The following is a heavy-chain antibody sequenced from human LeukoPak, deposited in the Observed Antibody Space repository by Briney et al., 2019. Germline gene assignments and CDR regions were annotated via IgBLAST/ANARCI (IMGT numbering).Heavy chain of an antibody. CDR2: FYSGGNT. CDR3: ARDRPYGDYYYGMDV. Sequence: GGSLGLSCAASGFTVSSSYMNWVRQAPGKGLEWVSVFYSGGNTYYAGSVKGRFTISRDNSKNTVYLQMNSLRAEDTAVYYCARDRPYGDYYYGMDVWGQGTTVTVSS. J-gene: IGHJ6*02. CDR1: GFTVSSSY. D-gene: IGHD4-17*01. V-gene: IGHV3-66*01.